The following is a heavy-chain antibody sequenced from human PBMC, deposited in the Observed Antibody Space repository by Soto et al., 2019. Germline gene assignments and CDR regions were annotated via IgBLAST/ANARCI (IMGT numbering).Heavy chain of an antibody. D-gene: IGHD3-3*01. CDR1: GGSISSSSYY. CDR3: ARQGQNYDFWSGYYGYFDY. Sequence: TSETLSLTCTVSGGSISSSSYYWGWIRQPPGKGLEWIGSIYYSGSTYYNPSLKSRVTISVDTSKNQFSLKLSSVTAADTAVYYCARQGQNYDFWSGYYGYFDYWGQGTLVTVSS. J-gene: IGHJ4*02. V-gene: IGHV4-39*01. CDR2: IYYSGST.